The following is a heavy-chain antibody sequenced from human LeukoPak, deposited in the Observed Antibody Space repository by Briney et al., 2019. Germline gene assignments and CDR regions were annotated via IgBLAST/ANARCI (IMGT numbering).Heavy chain of an antibody. J-gene: IGHJ2*01. CDR1: GFTFSSYA. CDR2: ISGSGGST. D-gene: IGHD3-22*01. CDR3: AKDHYYDSGGWFDL. Sequence: GGSLRLSCAASGFTFSSYAMSWVSHAPGKGLEWVSAISGSGGSTYYADSVKGRFTISRDNSKNTLYLQMNSLRAEDTAVYYGAKDHYYDSGGWFDLWGRGTLVTVSS. V-gene: IGHV3-23*01.